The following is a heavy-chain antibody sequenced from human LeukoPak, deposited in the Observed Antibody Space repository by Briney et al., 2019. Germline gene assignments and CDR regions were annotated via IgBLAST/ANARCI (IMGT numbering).Heavy chain of an antibody. J-gene: IGHJ4*02. CDR1: GFTFNNHA. V-gene: IGHV3-23*01. CDR3: AKDTKHTWELLLY. CDR2: INSGGDST. Sequence: GGSLRLSCAASGFTFNNHAMSWVRQPPGRGLEWVSAINSGGDSTAYADFVRGRFTIFRDNAKNSLYLQMNSLRAEDTAVYYCAKDTKHTWELLLYWGQGTLVTVSS. D-gene: IGHD1-26*01.